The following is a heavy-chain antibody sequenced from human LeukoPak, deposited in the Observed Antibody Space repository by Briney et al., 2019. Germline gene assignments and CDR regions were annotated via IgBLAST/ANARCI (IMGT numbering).Heavy chain of an antibody. Sequence: ASVKVSCKASGYTFTGYYMHWVRQAPGQGLEWMGWINPNSGGTNYAQKFQGRVTMTRDTSISTAYMELSRLRSDDTAVYYCARVLPTVVPAAMGDAFDIWGQGTMVTVSS. CDR3: ARVLPTVVPAAMGDAFDI. J-gene: IGHJ3*02. CDR1: GYTFTGYY. CDR2: INPNSGGT. V-gene: IGHV1-2*02. D-gene: IGHD2-2*01.